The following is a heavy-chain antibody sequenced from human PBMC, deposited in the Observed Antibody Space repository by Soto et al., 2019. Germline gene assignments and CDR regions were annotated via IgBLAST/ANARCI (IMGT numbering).Heavy chain of an antibody. CDR2: IIPILGIA. V-gene: IGHV1-69*04. CDR1: GGTFSSYA. D-gene: IGHD6-13*01. Sequence: SVKVSCKASGGTFSSYAISWVRQAPGQGLEWMGRIIPILGIANYAQKFQGRVTITADKSTSTAYMELSSLRSEDTAVYYCAREFERPIPGYSFDYWGQGTLVTVSS. CDR3: AREFERPIPGYSFDY. J-gene: IGHJ4*02.